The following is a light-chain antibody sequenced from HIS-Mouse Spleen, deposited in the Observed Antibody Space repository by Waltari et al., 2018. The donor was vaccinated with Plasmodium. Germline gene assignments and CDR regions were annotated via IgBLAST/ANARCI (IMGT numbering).Light chain of an antibody. CDR3: QAWDSSTAWV. CDR2: KDS. J-gene: IGLJ2*01. CDR1: QLGDKY. Sequence: SYELTQPPSVSVSPGQTASITCSGAQLGDKYACWYQQKPGQSPVLVIYKDSKRPSGIPERVSGSNSGNTATLTISGTQAMDEADYYCQAWDSSTAWVFGGGTKLTVL. V-gene: IGLV3-1*01.